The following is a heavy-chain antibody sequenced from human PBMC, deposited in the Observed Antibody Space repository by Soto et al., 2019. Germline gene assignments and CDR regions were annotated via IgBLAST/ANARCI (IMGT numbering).Heavy chain of an antibody. Sequence: SETLSLTCTVSGGSISSYYWSWIRQPPGKGLEWIGYIYYSGSTNYNPSLKSRVTISVDTSKNQFSLKLSSVTAADTAVYYCARVSVSQWLDPWGQGTLVTVSS. V-gene: IGHV4-59*01. CDR3: ARVSVSQWLDP. D-gene: IGHD6-19*01. CDR2: IYYSGST. CDR1: GGSISSYY. J-gene: IGHJ5*02.